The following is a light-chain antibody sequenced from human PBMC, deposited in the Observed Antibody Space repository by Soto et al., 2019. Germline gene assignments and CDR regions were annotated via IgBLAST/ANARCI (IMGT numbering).Light chain of an antibody. V-gene: IGKV3-20*01. CDR2: ATS. CDR1: PSISSDS. CDR3: QHNT. Sequence: GLTQSPGPLSLFPRGRATLSCRASPSISSDSLGWFQQKPGQPPRLLIYATSIRATGIPDRFSGSGSGTDFTLTISRLEPEDFAVYFCQHNTFGQGTKLEI. J-gene: IGKJ2*01.